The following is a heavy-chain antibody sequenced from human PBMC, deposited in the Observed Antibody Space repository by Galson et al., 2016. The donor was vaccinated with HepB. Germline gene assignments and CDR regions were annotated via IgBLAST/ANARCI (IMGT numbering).Heavy chain of an antibody. CDR1: GFTFSSYA. D-gene: IGHD1-1*01. Sequence: SLRLSCAASGFTFSSYAMHWVRQAPGKGLEWVAVIWYGGDTKYHADSLKGRFTISRDNSRNTLYLQMDSLRADDTAVYYCARESRYNWNDAFDYWGQGTLVTVSS. J-gene: IGHJ4*02. V-gene: IGHV3-33*01. CDR2: IWYGGDTK. CDR3: ARESRYNWNDAFDY.